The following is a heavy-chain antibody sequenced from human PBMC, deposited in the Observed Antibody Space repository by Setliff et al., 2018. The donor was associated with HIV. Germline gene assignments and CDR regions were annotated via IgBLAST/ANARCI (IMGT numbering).Heavy chain of an antibody. D-gene: IGHD1-7*01. CDR1: GYTFTKYA. CDR2: INTNTGNP. J-gene: IGHJ4*02. Sequence: ASVKVSCKASGYTFTKYAMNWVRQAPGQGLEWMGWINTNTGNPMYAQDFTGRFVFSLDTSVSTAYLQISSLKAEDTAVYYCARELSPTGTDWGQGTLVTVSS. V-gene: IGHV7-4-1*02. CDR3: ARELSPTGTD.